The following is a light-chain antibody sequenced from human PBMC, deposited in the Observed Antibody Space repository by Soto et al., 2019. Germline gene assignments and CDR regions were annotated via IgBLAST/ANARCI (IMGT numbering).Light chain of an antibody. V-gene: IGLV6-57*01. J-gene: IGLJ2*01. Sequence: NFMLTQPHSVSESPGKTVTISCTRSSGSIASNYVQWYQQRPGSSPTTVIYEDNQRPSGVPDRFSGSIDSSSTSASLTISVLNTEDAADYYCQSYDSSNQVFGGGTKLTVL. CDR3: QSYDSSNQV. CDR1: SGSIASNY. CDR2: EDN.